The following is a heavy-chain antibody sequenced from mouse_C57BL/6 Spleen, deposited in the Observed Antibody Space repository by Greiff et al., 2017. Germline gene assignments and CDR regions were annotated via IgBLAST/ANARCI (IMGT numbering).Heavy chain of an antibody. V-gene: IGHV1-82*01. CDR1: GYAFSSSW. Sequence: VQLQQSGPELVKPGASVKISCKASGYAFSSSWMNWVKQRPGKGLEWIGRIYPGEGDTNYNGKFKGKATLTANKSSSTAYMQLSSLTSEHSAVYFCARYGNDDFDYWGQGTTRTVSS. CDR3: ARYGNDDFDY. J-gene: IGHJ2*01. CDR2: IYPGEGDT. D-gene: IGHD1-1*01.